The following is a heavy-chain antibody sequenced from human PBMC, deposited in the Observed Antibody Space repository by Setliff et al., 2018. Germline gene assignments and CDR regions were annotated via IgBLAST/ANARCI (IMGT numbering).Heavy chain of an antibody. D-gene: IGHD3-10*01. Sequence: ASETLSLTCVVSGGSIRSYYWNWIRQPPGKGLEWIGYIYYSGSTNYNPSLKSRVTISADTSKNQFSLKLKSVTAADTAVYYCARAPGRNIRGDYWGQGALVTVSS. V-gene: IGHV4-59*12. CDR3: ARAPGRNIRGDY. CDR2: IYYSGST. CDR1: GGSIRSYY. J-gene: IGHJ4*02.